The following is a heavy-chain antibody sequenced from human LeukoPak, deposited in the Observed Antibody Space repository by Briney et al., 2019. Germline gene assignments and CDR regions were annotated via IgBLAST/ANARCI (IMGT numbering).Heavy chain of an antibody. CDR1: GGSFSPYY. CDR3: ARGVKFDYYYYMDV. J-gene: IGHJ6*03. CDR2: IHYNGRT. V-gene: IGHV4-59*01. D-gene: IGHD3-22*01. Sequence: SETLSLTCTVSGGSFSPYYWSWIRQSPGKGLEWIAYIHYNGRTNYNPSLKSRVTISVDMSKKQFSLKLGSVTAADTAVYYCARGVKFDYYYYMDVWGKGTTVTVSS.